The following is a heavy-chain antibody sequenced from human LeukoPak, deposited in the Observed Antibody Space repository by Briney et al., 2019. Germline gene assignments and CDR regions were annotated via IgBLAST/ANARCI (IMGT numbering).Heavy chain of an antibody. D-gene: IGHD6-13*01. V-gene: IGHV1-69*05. Sequence: ASVKVSCKASGGTFSSYAISWVRQAPGQGLEWMGGIIPIFGTANYAQKFQGRVTITTDESTSTAYMELSRLRSDDTAVYYCARDHPIAAAGSIDYWGQGTLVTVSS. J-gene: IGHJ4*02. CDR3: ARDHPIAAAGSIDY. CDR2: IIPIFGTA. CDR1: GGTFSSYA.